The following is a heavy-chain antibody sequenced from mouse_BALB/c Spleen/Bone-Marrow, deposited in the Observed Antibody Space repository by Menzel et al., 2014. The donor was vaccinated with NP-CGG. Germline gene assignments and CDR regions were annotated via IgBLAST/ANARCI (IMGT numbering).Heavy chain of an antibody. CDR2: IDPANGNT. J-gene: IGHJ3*01. D-gene: IGHD1-1*01. V-gene: IGHV14-3*02. Sequence: EVKLMESGTELVKPGASVKLSCTPSGFNIKDTHMHWGKQRPEQGLEWIGRIDPANGNTKYDPNFQGKATITADTSSNTAYLQLSSLTSEDTAVYYCARDYANTAWFASWGQGTLVTVS. CDR3: ARDYANTAWFAS. CDR1: GFNIKDTH.